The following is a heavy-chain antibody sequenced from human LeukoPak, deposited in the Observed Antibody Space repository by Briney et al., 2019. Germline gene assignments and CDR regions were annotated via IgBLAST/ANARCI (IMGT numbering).Heavy chain of an antibody. CDR2: IYYSGST. CDR1: GGSISSSSYY. V-gene: IGHV4-39*01. J-gene: IGHJ5*02. Sequence: SSETLSLTCTVSGGSISSSSYYWGWIRQPPGKGLEWIGSIYYSGSTYYNPSLKSRVTISVDTSKNQFSLKLSSVTAADTAVYYCARRWLPRKNIVVVPAAPDGFDPWGQGTLVTVSS. CDR3: ARRWLPRKNIVVVPAAPDGFDP. D-gene: IGHD2-2*01.